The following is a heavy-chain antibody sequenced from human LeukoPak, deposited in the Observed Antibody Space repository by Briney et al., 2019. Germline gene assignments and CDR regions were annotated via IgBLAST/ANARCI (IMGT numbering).Heavy chain of an antibody. CDR1: GGSFSGYY. CDR3: ARGVLRFYYMDV. CDR2: INHSGST. D-gene: IGHD4-17*01. J-gene: IGHJ6*03. V-gene: IGHV4-34*01. Sequence: SETLSLTCAVYGGSFSGYYWSWIRQPPGKGLEWIGEINHSGSTNYNPSLKSRVTISVDTSKNQFSLKLSSVTAADTAVYYCARGVLRFYYMDVWGKGTTVTVSS.